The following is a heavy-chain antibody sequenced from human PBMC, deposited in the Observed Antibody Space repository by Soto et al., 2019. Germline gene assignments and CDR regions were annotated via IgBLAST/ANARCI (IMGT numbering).Heavy chain of an antibody. CDR2: ISSSSSTI. CDR3: ASRGYYDSSGYKYFQH. J-gene: IGHJ1*01. V-gene: IGHV3-48*02. D-gene: IGHD3-22*01. Sequence: PVGSLRLSCAASGFTFSSYSMNWVRQAPGKGLEWVSYISSSSSTIYYADSVKGRFTISRDNAKNSLYLQMNSLRDEDTAVYYCASRGYYDSSGYKYFQHWGQGTLVTV. CDR1: GFTFSSYS.